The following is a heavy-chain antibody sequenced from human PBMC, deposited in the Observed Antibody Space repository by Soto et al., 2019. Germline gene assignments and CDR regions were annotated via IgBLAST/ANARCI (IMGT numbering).Heavy chain of an antibody. CDR2: ISLYSDGT. J-gene: IGHJ5*02. D-gene: IGHD2-2*01. Sequence: SVNVSCKTSVYTFSNYGISLVRQAPGQPLEWLGWISLYSDGTNYAQKFQGRVSMTTDTSTTTAYMEMRSLRSDDTAVYYCARVVPGAEAWFGPWGQGTLVTVSS. CDR3: ARVVPGAEAWFGP. CDR1: VYTFSNYG. V-gene: IGHV1-18*01.